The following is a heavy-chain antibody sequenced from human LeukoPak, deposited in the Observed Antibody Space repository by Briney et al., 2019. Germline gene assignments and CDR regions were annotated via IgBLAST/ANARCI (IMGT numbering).Heavy chain of an antibody. D-gene: IGHD5-18*01. CDR1: GYSFTSYW. J-gene: IGHJ3*02. CDR3: ARLRGYSNGFDAFDI. CDR2: IYPGDSDT. Sequence: GESLKISCKGSGYSFTSYWIGCVRPMPGKGLEWVGIIYPGDSDTRYSPSFQGQVTISADKSISTAYLQWSSLKDSDTAMYYCARLRGYSNGFDAFDIWGQGTMVTVSS. V-gene: IGHV5-51*01.